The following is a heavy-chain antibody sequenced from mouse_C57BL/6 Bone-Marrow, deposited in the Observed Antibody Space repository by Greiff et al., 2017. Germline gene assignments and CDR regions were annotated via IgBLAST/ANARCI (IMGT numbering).Heavy chain of an antibody. CDR2: ISAGGSYT. V-gene: IGHV5-4*03. D-gene: IGHD6-1*01. J-gene: IGHJ3*01. Sequence: EVKLMESGGGLVKPGGSLKLSCAASGFTFSSYAMSWVRQTPEKRLEWVATISAGGSYTYYPDNVKGRFTISRDNAKNNPYLQMSHLKSEDTAMYCYARGLTTLFAYWGQGTMVTVSA. CDR1: GFTFSSYA. CDR3: ARGLTTLFAY.